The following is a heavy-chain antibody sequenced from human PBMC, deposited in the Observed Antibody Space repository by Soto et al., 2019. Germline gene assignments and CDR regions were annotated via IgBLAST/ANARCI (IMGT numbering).Heavy chain of an antibody. CDR2: ISWNSGSI. J-gene: IGHJ4*02. V-gene: IGHV3-9*01. Sequence: GGSLRLSCAASGFTFDDYAMHWVRQAPGKGLEWVSGISWNSGSIGYADSVKGRFTISRDNAKNSLYLQMNSLRAEDTALYYCAKDSYGSGSYSGNFDYWGQGTLVTVSS. CDR3: AKDSYGSGSYSGNFDY. CDR1: GFTFDDYA. D-gene: IGHD3-10*01.